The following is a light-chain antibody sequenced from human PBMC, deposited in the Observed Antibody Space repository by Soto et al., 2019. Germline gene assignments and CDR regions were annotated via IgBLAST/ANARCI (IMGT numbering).Light chain of an antibody. CDR2: TNN. V-gene: IGLV1-40*01. CDR3: QSYDSSLSGYV. CDR1: SSNIGAGYD. Sequence: QSVLTQPPSVSGAPGERVTISCTGSSSNIGAGYDVHWFQQLPGTAPKLLIYTNNNWPSGVPDRFSGSKSATSASLAISGLQAEDEADYYCQSYDSSLSGYVFGTGTKVTVL. J-gene: IGLJ1*01.